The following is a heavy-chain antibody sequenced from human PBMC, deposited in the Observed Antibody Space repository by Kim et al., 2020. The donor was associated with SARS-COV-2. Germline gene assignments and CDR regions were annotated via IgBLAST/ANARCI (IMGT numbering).Heavy chain of an antibody. Sequence: GGSLRLSCVSSGFNIGDFAMQWVRQAPGKGLEWVAGISWNSENIGYADSVKGRFTISRDNGENSLFLQMNSLRVEDTALYYCASLADYWGQGTLVTVSS. CDR1: GFNIGDFA. J-gene: IGHJ4*02. V-gene: IGHV3-9*01. D-gene: IGHD6-13*01. CDR2: ISWNSENI. CDR3: ASLADY.